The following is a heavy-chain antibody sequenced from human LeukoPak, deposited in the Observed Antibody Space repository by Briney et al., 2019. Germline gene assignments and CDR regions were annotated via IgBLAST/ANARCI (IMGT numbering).Heavy chain of an antibody. J-gene: IGHJ4*02. CDR3: AGAGVWLPAV. CDR1: GASISSDKW. V-gene: IGHV4-4*02. D-gene: IGHD3-9*01. Sequence: SGTLSLTCAVSGASISSDKWWSWVRQPPGKGLEWIGEINHSGNTNYSPSLKSRATMSTDKSKNEFSLRLTSVAAADTAVYYCAGAGVWLPAVWGQGTLVTVSS. CDR2: INHSGNT.